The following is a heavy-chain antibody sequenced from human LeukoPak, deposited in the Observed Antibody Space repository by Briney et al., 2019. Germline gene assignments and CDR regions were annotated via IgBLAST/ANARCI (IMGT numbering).Heavy chain of an antibody. CDR1: GFTVSSNF. CDR2: IYSGGTT. D-gene: IGHD1-1*01. CDR3: ERDGYGYNYMDV. Sequence: PGGSLRLSCAASGFTVSSNFMSWVRQAPGKGLEWVSVIYSGGTTYYADSVRGRFTISRDNSKNTLYLQMNSLGAEETAVYYCERDGYGYNYMDVWGKGATVTVSS. J-gene: IGHJ6*03. V-gene: IGHV3-53*01.